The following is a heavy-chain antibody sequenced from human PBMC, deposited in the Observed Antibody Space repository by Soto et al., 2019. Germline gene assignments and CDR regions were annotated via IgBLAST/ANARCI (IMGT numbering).Heavy chain of an antibody. Sequence: QVQLQESGPGLVKPSQTLSLTCTVSGGSISSGGYYWSWIRQHPGKGLEWIGYIYYSGSTYYNPSLTSRVTISVDTSKNQFSLKLRSVTAADTAVYYCAREGVPAANYYYYSGMDVWGQGTTVTVSS. D-gene: IGHD2-2*01. V-gene: IGHV4-31*03. CDR1: GGSISSGGYY. CDR3: AREGVPAANYYYYSGMDV. J-gene: IGHJ6*02. CDR2: IYYSGST.